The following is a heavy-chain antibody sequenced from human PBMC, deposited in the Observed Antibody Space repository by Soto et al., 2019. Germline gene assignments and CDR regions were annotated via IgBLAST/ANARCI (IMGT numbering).Heavy chain of an antibody. V-gene: IGHV3-33*01. J-gene: IGHJ4*02. Sequence: PGGSLRLSCAASGFTFSSHGVHWVRQAPGKGLEWVAVIWSDGSNKYYADSVKGRFTISRDNSKNTVYLQMNSLTAEDTAVYYCARRQTSVSSFDYWGQGTPVTVSS. CDR3: ARRQTSVSSFDY. CDR1: GFTFSSHG. CDR2: IWSDGSNK.